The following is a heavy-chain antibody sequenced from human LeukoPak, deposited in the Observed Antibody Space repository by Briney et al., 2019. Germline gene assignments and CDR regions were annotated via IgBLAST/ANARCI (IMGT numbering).Heavy chain of an antibody. D-gene: IGHD3-10*01. CDR2: IWYDGSNK. CDR3: ARDLPRWFGELLGDY. V-gene: IGHV3-33*01. CDR1: GFTFSSYG. J-gene: IGHJ4*02. Sequence: GGSLRLSCAASGFTFSSYGMHWVRQAPGKGLEWVAVIWYDGSNKYYADSVKGLFTISRDNSKNTLYLQMNSLRAEDTAVYYCARDLPRWFGELLGDYWGQGTLVTVSS.